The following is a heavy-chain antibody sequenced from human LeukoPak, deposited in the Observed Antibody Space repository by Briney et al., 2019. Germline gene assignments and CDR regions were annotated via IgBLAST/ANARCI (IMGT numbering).Heavy chain of an antibody. D-gene: IGHD3-10*01. CDR1: GYTFTTYG. V-gene: IGHV1-18*01. CDR2: ISAYNGNT. CDR3: ARQVRGAAARYNWFDP. J-gene: IGHJ5*02. Sequence: GASVKVSCKASGYTFTTYGISWVRQAPGQGLEWMGWISAYNGNTNYAQKLQGRVTMTTDTSTSTAYMELRSLRSEDTAVYYCARQVRGAAARYNWFDPWGQGTLVTVSS.